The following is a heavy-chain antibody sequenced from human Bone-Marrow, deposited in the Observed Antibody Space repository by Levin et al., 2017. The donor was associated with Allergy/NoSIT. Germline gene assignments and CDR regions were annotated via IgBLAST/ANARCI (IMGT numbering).Heavy chain of an antibody. Sequence: SCAASGFTFSSYGMHWVRQAPGKGLEWVAVIWYDGSNKYYADSVKGRFTISRDNYKNTLYLQMNSLRAEDTAVYYCARDHSGSYSFDYWGQGTLVTVSS. V-gene: IGHV3-33*01. J-gene: IGHJ4*02. CDR3: ARDHSGSYSFDY. CDR2: IWYDGSNK. D-gene: IGHD1-26*01. CDR1: GFTFSSYG.